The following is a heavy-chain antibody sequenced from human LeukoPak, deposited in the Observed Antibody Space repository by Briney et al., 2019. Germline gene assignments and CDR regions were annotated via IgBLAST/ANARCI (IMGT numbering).Heavy chain of an antibody. CDR3: ASRDYSGYGFDY. CDR1: GGSISSYY. CDR2: IYYSGST. D-gene: IGHD5-12*01. J-gene: IGHJ4*02. V-gene: IGHV4-59*08. Sequence: SETLSLTCTVFGGSISSYYWSWIRQPPGKGLEWIGYIYYSGSTNYNPSLKSRVTISVDTSKNQFSLKLSSVTAADTAVYYCASRDYSGYGFDYWGQGTLVTVSS.